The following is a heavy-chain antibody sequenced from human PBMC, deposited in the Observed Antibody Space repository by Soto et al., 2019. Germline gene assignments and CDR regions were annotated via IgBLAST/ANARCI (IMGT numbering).Heavy chain of an antibody. V-gene: IGHV1-2*04. Sequence: ASVKVSCKASGYTFTGYYMHWVRQAPGQGLEWMGWINPNSGGTNYAQKFQGWVTMTRDTSISTAYMELSRLRSDDTAVYCCARDIMITFRGGAFDIWGQGTMVTVSS. J-gene: IGHJ3*02. D-gene: IGHD3-16*01. CDR3: ARDIMITFRGGAFDI. CDR2: INPNSGGT. CDR1: GYTFTGYY.